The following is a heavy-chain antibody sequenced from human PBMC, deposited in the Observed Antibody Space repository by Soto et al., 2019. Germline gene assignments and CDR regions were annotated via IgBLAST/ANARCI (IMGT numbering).Heavy chain of an antibody. CDR1: GFTFSSYA. D-gene: IGHD4-17*01. J-gene: IGHJ6*04. CDR3: AYSTVVNYYYYYYGMDV. CDR2: ISGSGGST. V-gene: IGHV3-23*01. Sequence: GGSLRLSCAASGFTFSSYAMSWVRQAPGKGLEWVSAISGSGGSTYYADSVKGRFTISRDNSKNTLYLQMNSLRAEDTAVYYCAYSTVVNYYYYYYGMDVWGKGTRVTVSS.